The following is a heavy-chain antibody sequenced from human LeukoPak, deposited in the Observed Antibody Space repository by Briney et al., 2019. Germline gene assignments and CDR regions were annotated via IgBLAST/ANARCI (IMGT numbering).Heavy chain of an antibody. Sequence: SETLSLTCTVSGGSISSYHWSWIRQPPGKGLEWIGYIYYTGSTNYNPSLKSRVTISVDMSKNQFSLKLSSVTAADAAVYYCARDYTREQWLALGPEENWFDPWGQGTLVTVSS. CDR2: IYYTGST. CDR1: GGSISSYH. J-gene: IGHJ5*02. V-gene: IGHV4-59*12. D-gene: IGHD6-19*01. CDR3: ARDYTREQWLALGPEENWFDP.